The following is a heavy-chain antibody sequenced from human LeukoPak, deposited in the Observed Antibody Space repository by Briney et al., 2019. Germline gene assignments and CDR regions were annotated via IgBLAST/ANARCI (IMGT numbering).Heavy chain of an antibody. D-gene: IGHD2-2*01. J-gene: IGHJ5*02. CDR2: IKQDGSEK. Sequence: GGSLRLSCAASGFTFSSYWMSWVRQAPGKGLEWVANIKQDGSEKYYVDSVKGRFTIFRDNAKNSLYLQMNSLRAEDTAVYYCARDDCSSISCYHNWFDPWGQGTLVTVSS. V-gene: IGHV3-7*01. CDR1: GFTFSSYW. CDR3: ARDDCSSISCYHNWFDP.